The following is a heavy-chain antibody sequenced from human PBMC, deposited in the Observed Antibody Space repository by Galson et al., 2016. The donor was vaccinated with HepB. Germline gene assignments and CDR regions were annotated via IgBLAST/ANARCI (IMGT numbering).Heavy chain of an antibody. V-gene: IGHV3-11*03. Sequence: FTQYGDSVKGRFTMSRDDAKDSIYLQMNSLRAEDTAVYYCARSPGTNRDAFEIWGQGTMVTVSS. J-gene: IGHJ3*02. D-gene: IGHD1-14*01. CDR2: FT. CDR3: ARSPGTNRDAFEI.